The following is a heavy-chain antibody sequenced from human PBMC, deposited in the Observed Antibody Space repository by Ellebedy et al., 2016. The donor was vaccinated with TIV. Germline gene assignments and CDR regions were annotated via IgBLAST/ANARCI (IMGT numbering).Heavy chain of an antibody. CDR3: ASTFVNVDTAMGLDY. D-gene: IGHD5-18*01. CDR2: INYSGNT. J-gene: IGHJ4*02. CDR1: GGSISSGDYY. Sequence: MPSETLSLTCTVSGGSISSGDYYWSWIRQHPGTGLGGIGYINYSGNTYYKPSLKSRVTISVDTSKNQFSLTLSPVTAADPAVYYCASTFVNVDTAMGLDYWGQGTLVTVSS. V-gene: IGHV4-31*03.